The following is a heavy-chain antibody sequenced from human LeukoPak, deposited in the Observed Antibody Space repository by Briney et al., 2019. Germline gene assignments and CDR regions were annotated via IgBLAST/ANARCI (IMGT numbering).Heavy chain of an antibody. CDR3: ASAGYRSSTSCYYMDV. V-gene: IGHV4-59*01. J-gene: IGHJ6*03. D-gene: IGHD2-2*03. Sequence: SETLSLTCTVSGGSISSYYWGWIRQPPGKGLEWIGYIYYSGSTNYNPSLKSRVTISVDTSKNQFSLKLSSVTAADTAVYYCASAGYRSSTSCYYMDVWGKGTTVTVSS. CDR1: GGSISSYY. CDR2: IYYSGST.